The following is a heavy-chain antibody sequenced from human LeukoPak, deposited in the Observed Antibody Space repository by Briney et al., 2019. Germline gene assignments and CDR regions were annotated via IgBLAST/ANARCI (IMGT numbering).Heavy chain of an antibody. J-gene: IGHJ6*02. D-gene: IGHD2-15*01. CDR3: AREVVVVVAATLYYYYGMDV. CDR2: INPNSGGT. V-gene: IGHV1-2*06. CDR1: GYTFTGYY. Sequence: ASVKVSCKASGYTFTGYYMHWVRQAPGQGLEWMGRINPNSGGTNYAQKFQGRVTMTRDTSISTTYMELSRLRSDDTAVYYCAREVVVVVAATLYYYYGMDVWGQGTTVTVSS.